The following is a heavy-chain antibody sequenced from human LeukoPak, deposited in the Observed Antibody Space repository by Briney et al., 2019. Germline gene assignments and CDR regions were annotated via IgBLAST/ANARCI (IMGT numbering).Heavy chain of an antibody. CDR1: GYTFTSYD. Sequence: ASVKVSCKASGYTFTSYDINWVRQASGQGLEWMGWMNPNSGNTGYAQNFQGRVTITRNTSISAAYMELSSLRSEDTAVYYCARERRYYDRSGYYYLDYWGQGTLVTVSS. V-gene: IGHV1-8*03. J-gene: IGHJ4*02. D-gene: IGHD3-22*01. CDR3: ARERRYYDRSGYYYLDY. CDR2: MNPNSGNT.